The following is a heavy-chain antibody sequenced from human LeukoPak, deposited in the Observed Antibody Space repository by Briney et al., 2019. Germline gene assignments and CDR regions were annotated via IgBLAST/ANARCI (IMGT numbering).Heavy chain of an antibody. J-gene: IGHJ6*02. Sequence: GGSLRLSCAASGFSFSTYGMHWVRQAPGKGLEWVTLISHDGKIKCDADSVKGRFTISRDNSKNTLYLQMNSLRTEDTAVYYCATDQATFYGDYVHLDYTYSYGPDVWGQGTTVTVSS. CDR3: ATDQATFYGDYVHLDYTYSYGPDV. CDR2: ISHDGKIK. CDR1: GFSFSTYG. V-gene: IGHV3-30*04. D-gene: IGHD4-17*01.